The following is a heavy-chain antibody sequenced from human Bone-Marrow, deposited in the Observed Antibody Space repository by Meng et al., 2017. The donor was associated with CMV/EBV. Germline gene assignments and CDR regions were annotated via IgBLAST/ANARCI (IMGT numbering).Heavy chain of an antibody. CDR2: ISHSGST. CDR1: GGSFSDYY. D-gene: IGHD3-10*01. CDR3: ARQLIYYYGADV. Sequence: SETLSLTCAVYGGSFSDYYWSWFRQPPGEGLEWIGDISHSGSTNYNPSLKSRVTISIDTSKKQFSLRLRSVTAADTAVFYCARQLIYYYGADVWGQGTTVTV. J-gene: IGHJ6*02. V-gene: IGHV4-34*01.